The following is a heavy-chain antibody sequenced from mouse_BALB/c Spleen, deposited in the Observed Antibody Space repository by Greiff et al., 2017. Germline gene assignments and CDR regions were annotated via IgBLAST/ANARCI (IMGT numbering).Heavy chain of an antibody. Sequence: EVKVVESGGGLVKPGGSLKLSCAASGFTFSSYAMSWVRQTPEKRLEWVASISSGGSTYYPDSVKGRFTISRDNARNILYLQRSSLRSEDTAMYYCARGQRLGYYFDYWGQGTTLTVSS. CDR2: ISSGGST. V-gene: IGHV5-6-5*01. CDR1: GFTFSSYA. J-gene: IGHJ2*01. CDR3: ARGQRLGYYFDY.